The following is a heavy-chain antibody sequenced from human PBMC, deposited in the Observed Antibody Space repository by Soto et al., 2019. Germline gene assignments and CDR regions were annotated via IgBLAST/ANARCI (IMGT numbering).Heavy chain of an antibody. CDR3: AKARRETYYYDSSGYSFDY. CDR2: ISGSGGST. D-gene: IGHD3-22*01. J-gene: IGHJ4*02. CDR1: GFTFSIYA. V-gene: IGHV3-23*01. Sequence: GSLRLSCAASGFTFSIYAMSWVRQAPGKGLEWVSAISGSGGSTYYADSVKGRFTISRDNPKNTLYLQMNSLRAEDTAVYYCAKARRETYYYDSSGYSFDYWGQGTLVTVSS.